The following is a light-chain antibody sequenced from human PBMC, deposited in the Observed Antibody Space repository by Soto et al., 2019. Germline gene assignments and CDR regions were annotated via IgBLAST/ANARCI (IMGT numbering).Light chain of an antibody. CDR3: QQYDSSPRT. Sequence: TVLTQSPGTRSLSTGERATLSCRASQSVSSSSLAWYQHKRGQAPRLLIHGASSRATGIPDRFSGSGSGTDFTLTISRLEPEDFAVYWCQQYDSSPRTFGQGTKVDI. J-gene: IGKJ1*01. V-gene: IGKV3-20*01. CDR2: GAS. CDR1: QSVSSSS.